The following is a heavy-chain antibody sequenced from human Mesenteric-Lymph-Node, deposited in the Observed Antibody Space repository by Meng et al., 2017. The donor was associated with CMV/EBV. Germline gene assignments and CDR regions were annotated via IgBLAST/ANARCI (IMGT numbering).Heavy chain of an antibody. V-gene: IGHV4-34*01. CDR1: GGSFSGYY. CDR2: INHSGST. CDR3: ARPLSWSGYDFDY. Sequence: SETLSLTCAVYGGSFSGYYWSWIRQPPGKGLEWIGEINHSGSTNYNPSLKSRVTISVDTSKNQFPLKLSSVTAADTAVYYCARPLSWSGYDFDYWGQGTLVTVSS. D-gene: IGHD3-3*01. J-gene: IGHJ4*02.